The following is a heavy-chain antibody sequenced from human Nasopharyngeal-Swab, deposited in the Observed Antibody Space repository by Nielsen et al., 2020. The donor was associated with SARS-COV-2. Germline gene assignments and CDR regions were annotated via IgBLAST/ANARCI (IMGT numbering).Heavy chain of an antibody. CDR1: GYTFTSYG. CDR2: IIPILGIA. Sequence: SVNVSCKASGYTFTSYGISWVRQAPGQGLEWMGGIIPILGIANYAQKFQGRVTITADKSTSTAYMELSSLRSEDTAVYYCARTDDYGDYYWDYWGQGTLVTVSS. CDR3: ARTDDYGDYYWDY. J-gene: IGHJ4*02. D-gene: IGHD4-17*01. V-gene: IGHV1-69*10.